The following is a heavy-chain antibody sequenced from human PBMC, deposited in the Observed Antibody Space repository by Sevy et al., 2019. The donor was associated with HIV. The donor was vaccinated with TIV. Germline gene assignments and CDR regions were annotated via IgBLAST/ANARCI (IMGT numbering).Heavy chain of an antibody. CDR1: GISFTTSG. CDR2: ISYHGRDK. CDR3: AKDFTGYNGMDV. Sequence: GGFLRLSCIVSGISFTTSGMHWVRQAPGKGLEWVAVISYHGRDKFYAESVKGRSTISRDNSKNMLYLQMNSLRAEDSGVYYCAKDFTGYNGMDVWGQGTMVTVSS. V-gene: IGHV3-30*18. J-gene: IGHJ6*02. D-gene: IGHD3-9*01.